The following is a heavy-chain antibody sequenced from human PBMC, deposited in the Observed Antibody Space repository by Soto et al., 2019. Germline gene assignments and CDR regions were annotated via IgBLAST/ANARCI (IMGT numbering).Heavy chain of an antibody. Sequence: QVQLAQSGAEVRKPGSSVKVSCGASGGSFSDFAFSWVRQAPGQGLEWMGGIIPMFAAPKYAQGFQDRVTITADESTNTVYLALSSLTSDDTATYYCARGGIVAVPAALSSYHDYTNYRFDSWGQGTLVTVSS. CDR3: ARGGIVAVPAALSSYHDYTNYRFDS. CDR1: GGSFSDFA. D-gene: IGHD2-15*01. V-gene: IGHV1-69*01. J-gene: IGHJ4*02. CDR2: IIPMFAAP.